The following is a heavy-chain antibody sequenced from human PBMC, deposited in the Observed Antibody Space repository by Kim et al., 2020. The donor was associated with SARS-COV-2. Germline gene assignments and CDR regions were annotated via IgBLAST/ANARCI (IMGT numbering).Heavy chain of an antibody. CDR2: INTNTGNP. D-gene: IGHD2-2*01. V-gene: IGHV7-4-1*02. CDR1: GYTFTSYA. Sequence: ASVKVSCKASGYTFTSYAMNWVRQAPGQGLEWMGWINTNTGNPTYAQGFTGRFVFSLDTSVSTAYLQISSLKAEDTAVYYCARRYCSSTSCYYWYFDLWGRGTLVTVA. CDR3: ARRYCSSTSCYYWYFDL. J-gene: IGHJ2*01.